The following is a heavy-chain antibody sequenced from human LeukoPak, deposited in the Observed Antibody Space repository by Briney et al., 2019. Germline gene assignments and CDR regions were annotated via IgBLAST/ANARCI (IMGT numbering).Heavy chain of an antibody. CDR2: IWSDGSNK. D-gene: IGHD1-1*01. CDR1: GFIFSNDA. V-gene: IGHV3-33*01. J-gene: IGHJ4*02. CDR3: ARDPAGSGFAFDS. Sequence: PGGSLGLSCAASGFIFSNDAMHWVRQAPGKGLEWVAFIWSDGSNKYYADSVKGRFTISRDNSEDTLYLQMNSLRVEDTAVYYCARDPAGSGFAFDSWGQGALVTVSS.